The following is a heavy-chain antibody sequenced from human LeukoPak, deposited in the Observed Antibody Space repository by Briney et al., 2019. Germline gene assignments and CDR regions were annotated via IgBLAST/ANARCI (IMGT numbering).Heavy chain of an antibody. D-gene: IGHD5-18*01. Sequence: PSETLSLTCTVSGGSINSAGFFWSWIRQLPGTGLEWIGYINYSGSTYYYPSLKSRLTISVDTSKNQFSLKLTSVTDADTAVYFCARAPSRGYSSTQDAFDMWGQGTMVTVSS. CDR3: ARAPSRGYSSTQDAFDM. CDR1: GGSINSAGFF. CDR2: INYSGST. V-gene: IGHV4-31*03. J-gene: IGHJ3*02.